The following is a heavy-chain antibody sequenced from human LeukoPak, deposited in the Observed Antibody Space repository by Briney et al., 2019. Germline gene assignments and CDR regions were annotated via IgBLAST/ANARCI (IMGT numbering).Heavy chain of an antibody. CDR1: GFAFSSYA. Sequence: GGSLRLSCAASGFAFSSYAMSWVRQAPGKGLEWVSAISGSGGSTYYADSVKGRFTISRDNSKNTLYLQVNSLRAEDTAVYYCAKGGKWDVTPFDYWGQGTLVTVSS. J-gene: IGHJ4*02. CDR3: AKGGKWDVTPFDY. CDR2: ISGSGGST. D-gene: IGHD1-26*01. V-gene: IGHV3-23*01.